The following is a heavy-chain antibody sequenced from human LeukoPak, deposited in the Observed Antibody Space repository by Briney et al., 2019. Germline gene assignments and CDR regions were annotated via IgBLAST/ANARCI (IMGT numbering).Heavy chain of an antibody. CDR1: GGSISSYY. J-gene: IGHJ4*02. Sequence: PSETLSLTCTVSGGSISSYYWSWIRQPPGKGLEWIGYIYYSGSTNHNPSLKSRVTISVDTSKNQFSLKLSSVTAADTAVYYCARAYYYDSSGYYFDYWGQGTLVTVSS. CDR3: ARAYYYDSSGYYFDY. V-gene: IGHV4-59*01. CDR2: IYYSGST. D-gene: IGHD3-22*01.